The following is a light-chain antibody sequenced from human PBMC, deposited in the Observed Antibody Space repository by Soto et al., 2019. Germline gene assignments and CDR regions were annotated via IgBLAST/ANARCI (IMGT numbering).Light chain of an antibody. V-gene: IGKV3-15*01. J-gene: IGKJ1*01. CDR3: QQYKNGWA. Sequence: EIVMPESPAPPSVSPGGRAPPSRRASQSVGSNLAWYQQKPGQAPRLLIYGASTRATGIPARFSGGGSGTEFTLTISSLQSEDFAVYYCQQYKNGWAFGQGTKVDIK. CDR2: GAS. CDR1: QSVGSN.